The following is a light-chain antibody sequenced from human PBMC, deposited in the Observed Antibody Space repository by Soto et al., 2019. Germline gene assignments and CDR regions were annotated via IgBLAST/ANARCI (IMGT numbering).Light chain of an antibody. J-gene: IGKJ4*01. CDR3: NQYQYYPWT. Sequence: DIQMTQSPSTLPASVGDRVIITCRASQRVSSWVAWYQQRPGKPPEVLMYDASSLESVVPARFSGSGSGTEFTLTSNCLQPADFATYSCNQYQYYPWTFVKET. CDR1: QRVSSW. V-gene: IGKV1-5*01. CDR2: DAS.